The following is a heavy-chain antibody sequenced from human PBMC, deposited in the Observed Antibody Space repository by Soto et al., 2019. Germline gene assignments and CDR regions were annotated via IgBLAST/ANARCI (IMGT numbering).Heavy chain of an antibody. J-gene: IGHJ6*02. CDR1: GFTFSSYS. CDR3: ARDYYGSGPRYGMDV. Sequence: EVQLVESGGGLVKPGGSLRLSCAASGFTFSSYSMNWVRQAPGKGLEWVSSISSSSSYIYYADSVKGRFTISRDNAKNSVYLQMNSLRAEDTAVYNCARDYYGSGPRYGMDVWGQGTTVTVSS. CDR2: ISSSSSYI. V-gene: IGHV3-21*01. D-gene: IGHD3-10*01.